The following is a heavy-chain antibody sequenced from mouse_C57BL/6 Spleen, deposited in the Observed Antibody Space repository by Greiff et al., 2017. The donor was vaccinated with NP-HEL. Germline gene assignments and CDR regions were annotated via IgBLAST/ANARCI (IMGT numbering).Heavy chain of an antibody. J-gene: IGHJ4*01. Sequence: EVKLMESGPELVKPGASVKISCKASGYTFTDYYMNWVKQSHGKSLEWIGDINPNNGGTSYNQQFKGKATLTVDKSSSTAYLELRSLTSEDSAVYYCARHYYGSSYGAMDYWGQGTSVTVSS. CDR1: GYTFTDYY. V-gene: IGHV1-26*01. CDR2: INPNNGGT. CDR3: ARHYYGSSYGAMDY. D-gene: IGHD1-1*01.